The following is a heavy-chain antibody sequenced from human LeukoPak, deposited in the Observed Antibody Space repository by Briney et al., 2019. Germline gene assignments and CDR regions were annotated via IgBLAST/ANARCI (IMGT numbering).Heavy chain of an antibody. J-gene: IGHJ4*02. D-gene: IGHD3-22*01. Sequence: GGSLRLSCAASGFTFSSYEMNWVRQAPGKGLEWVSYISSSGSTIYYADSVKGRFTISRDNAKNSLYLQMNSLRAKDTAVYYCARDNYDSSTPYYFDYWGQGTLVTVSS. CDR1: GFTFSSYE. CDR3: ARDNYDSSTPYYFDY. V-gene: IGHV3-48*03. CDR2: ISSSGSTI.